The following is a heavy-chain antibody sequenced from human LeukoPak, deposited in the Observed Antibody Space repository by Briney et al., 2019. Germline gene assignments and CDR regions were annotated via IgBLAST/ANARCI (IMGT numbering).Heavy chain of an antibody. CDR3: AKDRNTISISYYFDY. J-gene: IGHJ4*02. V-gene: IGHV3-30*18. CDR1: GFTFSSYG. D-gene: IGHD3-9*01. CDR2: ISYDGSNK. Sequence: GGSLRLSRAASGFTFSSYGMHWVRQAPGRGREWVAVISYDGSNKYYSDSVKGRFTISRDNSKNTLYLQMNSLRAEDTAVYYCAKDRNTISISYYFDYWGKGTLVTVSS.